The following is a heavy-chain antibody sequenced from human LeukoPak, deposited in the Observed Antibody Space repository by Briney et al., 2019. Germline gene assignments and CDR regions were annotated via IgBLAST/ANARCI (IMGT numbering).Heavy chain of an antibody. J-gene: IGHJ4*02. D-gene: IGHD6-6*01. Sequence: GGSLRLSCAASGFTFSSYAMSWVRQAPGKGLEWVSVISASSGSTYYADSVKGRFTISRDNSKNTLYLQMNSLRAEDTAVYYCARAAQQLVPDFDYWGQGTLVTVSS. V-gene: IGHV3-23*01. CDR1: GFTFSSYA. CDR3: ARAAQQLVPDFDY. CDR2: ISASSGST.